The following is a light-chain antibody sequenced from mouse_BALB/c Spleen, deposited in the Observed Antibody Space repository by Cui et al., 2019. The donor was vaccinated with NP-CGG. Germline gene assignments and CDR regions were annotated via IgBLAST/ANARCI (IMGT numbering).Light chain of an antibody. CDR2: GTN. Sequence: QAVVTQESALTTSPGETVTLTFSSSTGAVTTSNYPNWVREKPDHLFTGIIGGTNNRVPGVPARFSGSLIGDKAALTITGAQTEDEAIYFCALWYSNHWVFGGGTKLTVL. CDR3: ALWYSNHWV. CDR1: TGAVTTSNY. J-gene: IGLJ1*01. V-gene: IGLV1*01.